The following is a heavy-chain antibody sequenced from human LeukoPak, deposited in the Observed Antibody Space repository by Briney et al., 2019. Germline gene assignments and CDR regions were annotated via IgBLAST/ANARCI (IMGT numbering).Heavy chain of an antibody. J-gene: IGHJ6*02. CDR2: INHSGST. Sequence: SETLSLTCAVYGGSFSGYYWSWIRQPPGKGLEWVGEINHSGSTNYNPSLKSRVTISVDTSKNQFSLKLSSVTAADTAVYYCRHSSNYYGMYVWGQGTTVTVSS. CDR3: RHSSNYYGMYV. D-gene: IGHD5-18*01. CDR1: GGSFSGYY. V-gene: IGHV4-34*01.